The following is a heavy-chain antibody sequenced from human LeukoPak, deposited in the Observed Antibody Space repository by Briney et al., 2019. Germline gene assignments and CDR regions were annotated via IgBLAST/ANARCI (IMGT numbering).Heavy chain of an antibody. CDR3: ARGLYGGNSGGTYMDV. J-gene: IGHJ6*03. Sequence: GGSLRLSCAASGFTVSSNYISWVRQAPGKGLEWVSAIYSGGSTYYADSVKSRFTISRDNSKNTLYLQMNSLRAEDTAVYYCARGLYGGNSGGTYMDVWGKGTTVTVSS. V-gene: IGHV3-53*01. CDR1: GFTVSSNY. D-gene: IGHD4-23*01. CDR2: IYSGGST.